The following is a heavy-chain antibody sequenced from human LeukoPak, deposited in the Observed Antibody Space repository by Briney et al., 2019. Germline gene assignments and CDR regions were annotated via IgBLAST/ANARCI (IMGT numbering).Heavy chain of an antibody. CDR1: GFTFIKYG. Sequence: PGGSLRLSCAASGFTFIKYGMHWVRQAPGKGLEWVSYISSSSSNILYADSVEGRFTISRDNAKNSLYLQMNSLRDEDTAVYYCARDDKWAFDIWGQGTMVTVSS. CDR3: ARDDKWAFDI. D-gene: IGHD1-26*01. V-gene: IGHV3-48*02. CDR2: ISSSSSNI. J-gene: IGHJ3*02.